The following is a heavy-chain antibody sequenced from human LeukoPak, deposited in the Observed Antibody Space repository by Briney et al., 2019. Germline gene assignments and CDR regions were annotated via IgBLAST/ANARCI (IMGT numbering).Heavy chain of an antibody. CDR2: INHSGST. CDR3: ARHENCSSTSCYGGFDP. D-gene: IGHD2-2*01. V-gene: IGHV4-39*01. CDR1: GGSISSSSYY. J-gene: IGHJ5*02. Sequence: NPSETLSLTCTVSGGSISSSSYYWSWIHQPPGKGLEWIGEINHSGSTNYNPSLKSRVTISVDTSKNQFSLKLSSVTAADTAVYYCARHENCSSTSCYGGFDPWGQGTLVTVSS.